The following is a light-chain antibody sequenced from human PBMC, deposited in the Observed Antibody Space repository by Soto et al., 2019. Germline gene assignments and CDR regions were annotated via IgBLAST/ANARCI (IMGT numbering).Light chain of an antibody. CDR3: AKWDDSLRVYV. V-gene: IGLV1-47*01. CDR2: RND. J-gene: IGLJ1*01. Sequence: HSVLPQPPSASGTPGQRVTISCSTSSSRSGSNYVYWYQQLPGTAPKLLIYRNDQRPSGVPDRFSGSKSGTSASLAISGLRSEDEADYYCAKWDDSLRVYVFGTGTKLTVL. CDR1: SSRSGSNY.